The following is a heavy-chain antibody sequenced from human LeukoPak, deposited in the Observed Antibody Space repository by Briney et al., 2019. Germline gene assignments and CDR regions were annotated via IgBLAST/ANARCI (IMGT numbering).Heavy chain of an antibody. CDR1: GVTFSAAP. Sequence: GGSLRLSCAASGVTFSAAPIHWVRQAAGKGLEGVGRIRIKANDYATAYAASVRGRFTIFRDDSKNTAYLQMNNLKTEDTAVYYCTSDPWFGSSDYMDVWGKGTTVTVSS. CDR3: TSDPWFGSSDYMDV. D-gene: IGHD3-10*01. V-gene: IGHV3-73*01. J-gene: IGHJ6*03. CDR2: IRIKANDYAT.